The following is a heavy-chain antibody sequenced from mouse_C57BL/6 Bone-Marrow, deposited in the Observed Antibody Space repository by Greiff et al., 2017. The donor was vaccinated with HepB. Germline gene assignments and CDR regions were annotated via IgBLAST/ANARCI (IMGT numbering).Heavy chain of an antibody. V-gene: IGHV10-1*01. D-gene: IGHD4-1*01. CDR3: VRVNWDDYFDY. Sequence: GGGLVQPKGSLKLSCAASGFSFNTYAMNWVRQAPGKGLEWVARIRSKSNNYATYYADSVKDRFTISRDDSESMLYLQMNNLKTEDTAMYYCVRVNWDDYFDYWGQGTTLTVSS. J-gene: IGHJ2*01. CDR1: GFSFNTYA. CDR2: IRSKSNNYAT.